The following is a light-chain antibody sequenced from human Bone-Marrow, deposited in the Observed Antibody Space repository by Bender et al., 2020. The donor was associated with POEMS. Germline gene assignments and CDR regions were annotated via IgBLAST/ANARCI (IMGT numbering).Light chain of an antibody. Sequence: SYELTQPLSVSVALGQTARITCGGNNIGSKNVHWYQQKPGQAPVLVIYDDDDRPSGIPERLSGSNSGNTATLTINRVEVGDEADYYCQVWDSTTDHRVFGGGTKLTAL. V-gene: IGLV3-21*02. CDR2: DDD. CDR3: QVWDSTTDHRV. CDR1: NIGSKN. J-gene: IGLJ3*02.